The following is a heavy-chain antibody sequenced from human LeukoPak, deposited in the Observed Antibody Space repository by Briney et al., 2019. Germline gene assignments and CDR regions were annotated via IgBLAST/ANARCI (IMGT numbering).Heavy chain of an antibody. Sequence: PSETLSLTCTVSGGSINSSSYYWGWIRQPPGKGLEWLGSIYYTGSAYYNPSHRGRVTISVDTSKNQFSLKLSSVTAADTAVYYCAKAEGYDFWSGYLFDYWGQGTLVTVSS. CDR3: AKAEGYDFWSGYLFDY. J-gene: IGHJ4*02. CDR2: IYYTGSA. CDR1: GGSINSSSYY. D-gene: IGHD3-3*01. V-gene: IGHV4-39*07.